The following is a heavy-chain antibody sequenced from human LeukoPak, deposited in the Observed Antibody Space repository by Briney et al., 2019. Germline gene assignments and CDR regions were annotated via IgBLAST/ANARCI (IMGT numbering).Heavy chain of an antibody. CDR1: GGSISSSSYY. Sequence: SETLSLTCTVSGGSISSSSYYWGWIRQPPGKGLEWIGSIYYSGSTYYNPSLKSRVTISVDTSKNQFSLKLSSVTAADTAVYYCANQMGTGMVIGYFDYWGQGTLVTVSS. D-gene: IGHD5-18*01. CDR2: IYYSGST. CDR3: ANQMGTGMVIGYFDY. V-gene: IGHV4-39*01. J-gene: IGHJ4*02.